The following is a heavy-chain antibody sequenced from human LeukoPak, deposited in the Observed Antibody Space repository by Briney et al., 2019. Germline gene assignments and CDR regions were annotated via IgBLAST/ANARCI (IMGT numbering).Heavy chain of an antibody. J-gene: IGHJ4*02. Sequence: TGGSLRLSCAASGFTFSSYWMHWVRQAPGKGLVWVSRINSDGSSTSYADSVKGRFTISRDNAKNTLYLQMNSLRAEDTAVYYCARSRLRYFDWLPFWGQGTLVTVSS. D-gene: IGHD3-9*01. CDR2: INSDGSST. CDR3: ARSRLRYFDWLPF. V-gene: IGHV3-74*01. CDR1: GFTFSSYW.